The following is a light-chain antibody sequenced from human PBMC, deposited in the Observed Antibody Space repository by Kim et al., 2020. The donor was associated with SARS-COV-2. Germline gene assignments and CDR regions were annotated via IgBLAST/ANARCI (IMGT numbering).Light chain of an antibody. CDR2: GVT. V-gene: IGLV2-11*01. Sequence: GQSVTISCTGTGSDIGGHNDVSCYQHHPGKAPKLMIFGVTRRPSGVPDRFSGSKSGNTASLTIFGLQAEDEADYYCCSFAGSYILIFGGGTQLTVL. CDR3: CSFAGSYILI. CDR1: GSDIGGHND. J-gene: IGLJ2*01.